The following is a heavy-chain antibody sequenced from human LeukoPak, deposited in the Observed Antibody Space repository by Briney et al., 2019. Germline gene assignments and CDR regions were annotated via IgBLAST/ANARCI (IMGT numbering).Heavy chain of an antibody. V-gene: IGHV4-39*07. D-gene: IGHD6-13*01. CDR3: ARDHEAYSSSWYGDRGAEYFQH. CDR2: IYYSGST. CDR1: GGSISSSSYY. Sequence: SETLSLTCTVSGGSISSSSYYWGWIRQPPGKGLEWIGSIYYSGSTYYNPSLKSRVTISVDTSKNQFSLKLSSVTAADTAVYYCARDHEAYSSSWYGDRGAEYFQHWGQGTLVTVSS. J-gene: IGHJ1*01.